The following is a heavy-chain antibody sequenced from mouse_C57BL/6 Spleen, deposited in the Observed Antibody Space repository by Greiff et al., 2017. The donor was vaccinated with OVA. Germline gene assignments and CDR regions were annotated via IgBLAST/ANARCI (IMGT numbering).Heavy chain of an antibody. V-gene: IGHV1-50*01. D-gene: IGHD1-1*01. Sequence: QVQLKQPGAELVKPGASVKLSCKASGYTFTSYWMQWVKQRPGQGLEWIGEIDPSDSYTNYNQKFKGKATLTVDTSSSTAYMQLSSLTSEDSAVYYCARRGHYYGSSYVEYFDVWGTGTTVTVSS. CDR2: IDPSDSYT. CDR3: ARRGHYYGSSYVEYFDV. J-gene: IGHJ1*03. CDR1: GYTFTSYW.